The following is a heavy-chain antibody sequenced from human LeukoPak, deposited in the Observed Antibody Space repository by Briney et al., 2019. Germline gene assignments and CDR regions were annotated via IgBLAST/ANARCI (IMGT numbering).Heavy chain of an antibody. Sequence: ASETLSLTCIVSGDSISSSSSYWGWIRQPPGKGLEWIGYIYYSGSTNYNPSLKSRVTISVDTSKNQFSLKLSSVTAADTAVYYCARAQMGSYGSKGAFDIWGRGTMVTVSS. V-gene: IGHV4-61*05. CDR2: IYYSGST. J-gene: IGHJ3*02. CDR1: GDSISSSSSY. CDR3: ARAQMGSYGSKGAFDI. D-gene: IGHD3-16*01.